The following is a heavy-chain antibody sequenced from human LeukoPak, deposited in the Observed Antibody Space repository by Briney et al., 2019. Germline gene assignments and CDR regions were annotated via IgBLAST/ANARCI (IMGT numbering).Heavy chain of an antibody. D-gene: IGHD5-18*01. CDR3: ASADTPRARYFDL. CDR1: GYSISNHYY. J-gene: IGHJ2*01. CDR2: FYHTGNT. Sequence: SETLSLTCAVSGYSISNHYYWAWIRQPPGKGLEWIGSFYHTGNTYYNPSLQSRVAISVDTSKNQFSLELTPVTAADTAVYYCASADTPRARYFDLWGRGILVTVSS. V-gene: IGHV4-38-2*01.